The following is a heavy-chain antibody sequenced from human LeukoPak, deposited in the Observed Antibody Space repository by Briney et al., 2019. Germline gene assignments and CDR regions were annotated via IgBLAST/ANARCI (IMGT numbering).Heavy chain of an antibody. CDR3: ASGNWNNVVY. Sequence: GGSLRLSCAASGFTFSSHEMNWVRQAPGKGLEWISYISSSGTTIYYADSVKGRFTISRDNAKNSLFLQMNSLRAEDTAVYYCASGNWNNVVYWGQGTLVTVSS. CDR1: GFTFSSHE. J-gene: IGHJ4*02. V-gene: IGHV3-48*03. D-gene: IGHD1/OR15-1a*01. CDR2: ISSSGTTI.